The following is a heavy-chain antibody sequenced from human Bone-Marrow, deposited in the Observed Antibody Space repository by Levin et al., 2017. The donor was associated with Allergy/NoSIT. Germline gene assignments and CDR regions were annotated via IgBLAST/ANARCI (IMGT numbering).Heavy chain of an antibody. CDR1: GGSISSSSYY. CDR2: IYYSGST. CDR3: ARRRYGDYYFDY. Sequence: PSETLSLTCTVSGGSISSSSYYWGWIRQPPGKGLEWIGSIYYSGSTYYNPSLKSRVTISVDTSKNQFSLKLSSVTAADTAVYYCARRRYGDYYFDYWGQGTLVTVSS. V-gene: IGHV4-39*01. J-gene: IGHJ4*02. D-gene: IGHD4-17*01.